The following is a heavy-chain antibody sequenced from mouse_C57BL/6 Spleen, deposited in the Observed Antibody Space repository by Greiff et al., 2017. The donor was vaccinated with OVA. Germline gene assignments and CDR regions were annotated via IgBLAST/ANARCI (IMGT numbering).Heavy chain of an antibody. V-gene: IGHV3-6*01. CDR1: GYSITSGYY. CDR3: AREDSKAAY. J-gene: IGHJ3*01. CDR2: ISYDGSN. Sequence: ESGPGLVKPSQSLSLTCSVTGYSITSGYYWNWIRQFPGNKLEWMGYISYDGSNNYNPSLKNRISITRDTSKNQFFLKLNSVTTEDTATYYCAREDSKAAYWGQGTLVTVSA. D-gene: IGHD2-5*01.